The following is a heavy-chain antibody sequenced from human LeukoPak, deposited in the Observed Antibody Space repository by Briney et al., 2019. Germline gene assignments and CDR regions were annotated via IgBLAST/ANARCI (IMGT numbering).Heavy chain of an antibody. CDR1: GFTFSSYW. Sequence: PGGSLRLSCAASGFTFSSYWMHWVRQAPGKGLVWVSSISSDGSGTTYADSVKGRFTISRDNAKNTLFLQMNSLRAEDTAVYYCATDRGDAFDIWGQGTMVTVS. CDR3: ATDRGDAFDI. V-gene: IGHV3-74*01. D-gene: IGHD3-10*01. CDR2: ISSDGSGT. J-gene: IGHJ3*02.